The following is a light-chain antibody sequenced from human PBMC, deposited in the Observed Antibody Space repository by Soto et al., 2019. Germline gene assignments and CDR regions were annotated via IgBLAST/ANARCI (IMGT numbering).Light chain of an antibody. CDR1: PSVTNF. Sequence: ESVCTQSPATQPLSPGERATLSCRASPSVTNFLAWYQQRPGQAPRLLIYGASSRAPGIPDRFSGSGSGTDFTLTIRSLEHEDFALYYCQKYGSSTQGFGQGTRLEIK. CDR2: GAS. V-gene: IGKV3-20*01. CDR3: QKYGSSTQG. J-gene: IGKJ5*01.